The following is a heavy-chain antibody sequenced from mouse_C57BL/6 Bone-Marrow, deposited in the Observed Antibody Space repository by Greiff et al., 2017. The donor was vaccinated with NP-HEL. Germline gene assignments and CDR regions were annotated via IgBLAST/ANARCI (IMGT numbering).Heavy chain of an antibody. D-gene: IGHD1-1*01. J-gene: IGHJ4*01. Sequence: VQLQQPGAELVKPGASVKMSCKASGYTFTSYWITWVKQRPGQGLEWIGDIYPGSGSTNYNEKFKSKATLTVDTSSSTAYMQLSSLTSEDSAVYYCAINYGSSPYYYAMDYWGQGTSVTVSS. V-gene: IGHV1-55*01. CDR3: AINYGSSPYYYAMDY. CDR2: IYPGSGST. CDR1: GYTFTSYW.